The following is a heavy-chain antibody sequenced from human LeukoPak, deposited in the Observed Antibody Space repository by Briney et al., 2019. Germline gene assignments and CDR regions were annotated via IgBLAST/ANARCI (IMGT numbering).Heavy chain of an antibody. Sequence: SESLTLTCAASGVSISSYCRSWIRQPPGKGLEWIGYIYYSGSTNYSPSLKSRVAISVDTSKNQFSLKLSSVTAADTAVYYCARGYWYFDLWGRGTLVTVSS. CDR3: ARGYWYFDL. V-gene: IGHV4-59*01. J-gene: IGHJ2*01. CDR1: GVSISSYC. CDR2: IYYSGST.